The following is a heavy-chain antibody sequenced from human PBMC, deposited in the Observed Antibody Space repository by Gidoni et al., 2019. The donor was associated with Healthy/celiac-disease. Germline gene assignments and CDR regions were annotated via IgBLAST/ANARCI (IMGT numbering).Heavy chain of an antibody. V-gene: IGHV3-48*03. Sequence: EVQLVESGGGMVQPGESLRLSCAASGFTFSSYEMNWVRQAPGQGLELVSYISSSGSTIYYADSVKGRFTISRDNAKNSLYLQMNSLRAEDTAVYYCARGAKTASGGFDYWGQGTLVTVSS. CDR1: GFTFSSYE. J-gene: IGHJ4*02. CDR2: ISSSGSTI. D-gene: IGHD3-16*01. CDR3: ARGAKTASGGFDY.